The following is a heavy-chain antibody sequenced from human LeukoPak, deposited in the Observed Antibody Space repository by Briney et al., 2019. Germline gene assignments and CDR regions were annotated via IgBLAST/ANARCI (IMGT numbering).Heavy chain of an antibody. CDR1: GFTFDDYG. Sequence: GGSLRLSCAASGFTFDDYGMSWVRQAPGKGLEWVSGINWNGGSTGYADSVKGRFTIPRDNAKNSLYLQMNSLRAEDAALYYCARRPYCGGDCYLTAYFDYWGQGTLVTVSS. CDR2: INWNGGST. J-gene: IGHJ4*02. V-gene: IGHV3-20*04. CDR3: ARRPYCGGDCYLTAYFDY. D-gene: IGHD2-21*02.